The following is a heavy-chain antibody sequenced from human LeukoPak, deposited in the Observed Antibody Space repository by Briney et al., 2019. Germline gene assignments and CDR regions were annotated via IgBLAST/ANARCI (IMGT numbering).Heavy chain of an antibody. CDR2: IYTSGRT. CDR1: GGSISSGNYY. D-gene: IGHD1-26*01. J-gene: IGHJ4*02. Sequence: SQTLSLTCTVSGGSISSGNYYWRWIRQPAGRGLEWIGRIYTSGRTNYSPSLNSRVTISVDTSKNQFSLKLSSVTAADTAVYYCARASYEDFDYWGQGTLVTVSS. V-gene: IGHV4-61*02. CDR3: ARASYEDFDY.